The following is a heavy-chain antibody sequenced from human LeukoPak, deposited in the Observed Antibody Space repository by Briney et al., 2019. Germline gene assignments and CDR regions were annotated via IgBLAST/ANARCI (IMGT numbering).Heavy chain of an antibody. CDR2: IIPIFGTA. Sequence: SVKVFCKASGGTFISYAISWVRQAPGQGLEWMGGIIPIFGTANYAQKFQGRVTITTDESTSTAYMELSSLRSEDTAVYYCARDGDSGSSPGYFDYWGQGTLVTVSS. CDR1: GGTFISYA. D-gene: IGHD1-26*01. V-gene: IGHV1-69*05. CDR3: ARDGDSGSSPGYFDY. J-gene: IGHJ4*02.